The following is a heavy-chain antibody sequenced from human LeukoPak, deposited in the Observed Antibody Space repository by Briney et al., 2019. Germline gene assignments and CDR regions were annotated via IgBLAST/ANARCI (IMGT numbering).Heavy chain of an antibody. D-gene: IGHD3-22*01. CDR2: ISGSGGST. CDR3: AISSGYYYFDY. CDR1: GFTFTTYA. V-gene: IGHV3-23*01. J-gene: IGHJ4*02. Sequence: PGGSLRLSCAASGFTFTTYAVSWVRQAPGRGLEWVSGISGSGGSTYYADSVKGRFTISRDNSKNTLYLQMNSLRAEDTAVYYCAISSGYYYFDYWGQGTLVTVSS.